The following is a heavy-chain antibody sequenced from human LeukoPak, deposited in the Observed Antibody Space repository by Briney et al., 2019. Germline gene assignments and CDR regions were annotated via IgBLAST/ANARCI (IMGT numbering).Heavy chain of an antibody. J-gene: IGHJ3*02. CDR3: ARGFYGSGSYSSPGFHAFDI. CDR1: GGSISSNNW. CDR2: IYHSGST. Sequence: SETLSLTCAVSGGSISSNNWWSWVRQPPGKGLEWIGEIYHSGSTDYNPSLESRVTISVDKSKNQFSLKLSSVAAADTAVYYCARGFYGSGSYSSPGFHAFDIWGQGTMVTVSS. V-gene: IGHV4-4*02. D-gene: IGHD3-10*01.